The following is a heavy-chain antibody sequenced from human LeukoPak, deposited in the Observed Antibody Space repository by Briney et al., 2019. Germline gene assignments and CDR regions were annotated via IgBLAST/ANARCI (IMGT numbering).Heavy chain of an antibody. CDR3: ARDSSGWYQPFDY. CDR1: GGSISSYY. D-gene: IGHD6-19*01. J-gene: IGHJ4*02. V-gene: IGHV4-59*01. CDR2: IYYSGST. Sequence: SETLSLTWTVSGGSISSYYWSWIRQPPGKGLEWIGYIYYSGSTNYNPSLKSRVTISVDTSKNQFSLKLSSVTAADTAVYYCARDSSGWYQPFDYWGQGTLVTVSS.